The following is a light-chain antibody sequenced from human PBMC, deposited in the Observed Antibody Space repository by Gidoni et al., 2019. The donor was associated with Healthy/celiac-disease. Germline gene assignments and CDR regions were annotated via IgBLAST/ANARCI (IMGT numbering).Light chain of an antibody. J-gene: IGKJ1*01. CDR2: WGS. Sequence: DIVMTQSELSLPVTRGEPASISCRSSQSLLHSNGYNYLDWYLQKPGQSPQLLIYWGSNRASGVPDRFSGSGSGTDFTLNISRVEAEDVGVYYCMQALQTPWTFGQGTKVEIK. V-gene: IGKV2-28*01. CDR3: MQALQTPWT. CDR1: QSLLHSNGYNY.